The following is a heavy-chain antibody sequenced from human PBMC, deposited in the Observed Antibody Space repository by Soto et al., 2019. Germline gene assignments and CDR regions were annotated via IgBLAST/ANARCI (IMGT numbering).Heavy chain of an antibody. CDR1: GGTFSSYA. D-gene: IGHD5-12*01. Sequence: QVQLVQSGAEVKKPGSSVKVSCKASGGTFSSYAISWVRQAPGQGLEWMGGIIPIFGTANYAQKFQGRVTITADESTSTADMELSSLRSEDTAVYYCARDQDSGYVINLLYFYNMDVWGQGTTVTVSS. J-gene: IGHJ6*02. CDR2: IIPIFGTA. CDR3: ARDQDSGYVINLLYFYNMDV. V-gene: IGHV1-69*12.